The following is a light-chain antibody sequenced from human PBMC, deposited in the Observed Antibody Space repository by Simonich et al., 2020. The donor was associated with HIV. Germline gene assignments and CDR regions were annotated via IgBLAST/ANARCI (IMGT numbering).Light chain of an antibody. J-gene: IGKJ5*01. CDR3: QQYNYWLIT. Sequence: EVVMTQSPATLSVSPGERATLSCRASQSVSSNLAWYQQKPGQAPRLLIYGASTRATGIPARFGGSGSGTEFTLTISSLQSEDFAVYYCQQYNYWLITFGQGTRLEIK. CDR2: GAS. V-gene: IGKV3-15*01. CDR1: QSVSSN.